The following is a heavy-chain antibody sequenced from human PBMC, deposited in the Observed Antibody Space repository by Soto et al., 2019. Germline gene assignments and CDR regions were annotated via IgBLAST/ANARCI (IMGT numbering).Heavy chain of an antibody. CDR1: GFTFSSYA. V-gene: IGHV3-23*01. CDR3: AKDLGTAMVTSFSVYYYGMDV. J-gene: IGHJ6*02. D-gene: IGHD5-18*01. CDR2: ISGSGGST. Sequence: EVQLLESGGGLVQPGGSLRLSCAASGFTFSSYAMSWVRQAPGKGLEWVSAISGSGGSTYYADSVKGRFTISRDNSKNTLYLQMNSLRSEDTAVYYCAKDLGTAMVTSFSVYYYGMDVWGHGTTVTVSS.